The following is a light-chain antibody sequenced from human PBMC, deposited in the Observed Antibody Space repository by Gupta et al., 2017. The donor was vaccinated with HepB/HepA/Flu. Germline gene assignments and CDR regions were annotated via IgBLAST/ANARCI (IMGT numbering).Light chain of an antibody. Sequence: ELVMTQSPATLSVSPGERVTLSCRASRSLSSNLAWYQQKPGQAPRLLIYNSSTRATGIPARISGRGSGTGFTLTISSLQSEDFAVYYCQQDNDWPYTFGQGTKLEIK. J-gene: IGKJ2*01. CDR2: NSS. CDR1: RSLSSN. V-gene: IGKV3-15*01. CDR3: QQDNDWPYT.